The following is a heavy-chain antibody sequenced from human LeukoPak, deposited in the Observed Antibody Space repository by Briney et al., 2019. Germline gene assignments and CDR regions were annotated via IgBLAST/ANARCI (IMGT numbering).Heavy chain of an antibody. CDR3: ARGAVAGTIDY. V-gene: IGHV4-31*03. Sequence: SETLSLTCTVSGGSISSGGYYWSWIRQHPGKGLEWIGYIYYSGSTYYNPSLKSRVTISVDTSKNQFSLKLSSVTAADTAVYYRARGAVAGTIDYWGQGTLVTVSS. J-gene: IGHJ4*02. CDR1: GGSISSGGYY. CDR2: IYYSGST. D-gene: IGHD6-19*01.